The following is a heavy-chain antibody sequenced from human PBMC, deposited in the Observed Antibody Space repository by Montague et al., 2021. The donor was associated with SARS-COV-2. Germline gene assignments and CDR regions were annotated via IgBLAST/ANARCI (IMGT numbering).Heavy chain of an antibody. J-gene: IGHJ6*02. Sequence: PALVKPTQTLTLTCTFSGFSLSTSGMCVSWIRQPPGKALEWLALIDWDDDKYYSTPLKTRLTISKYTSKNQVVLTMTNMDPVDTATYYCARIRTVRGVIAALNLYYGMDVWGQGTTVTVSS. D-gene: IGHD3-10*01. CDR2: IDWDDDK. CDR1: GFSLSTSGMC. CDR3: ARIRTVRGVIAALNLYYGMDV. V-gene: IGHV2-70*01.